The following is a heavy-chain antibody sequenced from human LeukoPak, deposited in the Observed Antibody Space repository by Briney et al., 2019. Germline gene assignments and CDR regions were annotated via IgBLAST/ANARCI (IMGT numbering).Heavy chain of an antibody. J-gene: IGHJ4*02. V-gene: IGHV1-2*02. CDR3: ARGGYNWNVSGYIFDY. D-gene: IGHD1-20*01. Sequence: ASVKVSCKASGYTFTGYYMHWVRQAPGQGLEWMGWINPNSGGTNYAQKFQGRVTMTRDTSISTAYMELSRLRSDDTAVYYCARGGYNWNVSGYIFDYWGQGTLVTVSS. CDR1: GYTFTGYY. CDR2: INPNSGGT.